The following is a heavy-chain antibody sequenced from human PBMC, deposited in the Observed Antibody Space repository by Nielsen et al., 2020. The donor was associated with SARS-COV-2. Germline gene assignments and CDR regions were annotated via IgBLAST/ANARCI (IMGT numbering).Heavy chain of an antibody. Sequence: WVRQAPGQGLEWMGWISAYNGNTNYAQKLQGRVTMTTDTSTSTAYMELSSLRSEDTAVYFCARDPNSDYYFDYWGQGTLVTVSS. J-gene: IGHJ4*02. CDR2: ISAYNGNT. V-gene: IGHV1-18*01. CDR3: ARDPNSDYYFDY.